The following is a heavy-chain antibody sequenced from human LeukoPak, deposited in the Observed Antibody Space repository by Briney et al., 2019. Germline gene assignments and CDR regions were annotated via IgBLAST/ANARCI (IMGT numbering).Heavy chain of an antibody. D-gene: IGHD1-26*01. CDR3: SRESGPFSPFGF. V-gene: IGHV4-4*02. CDR2: ISLRGLT. CDR1: GFTFSNAW. J-gene: IGHJ4*02. Sequence: GSLRLSCEASGFTFSNAWMSWVRQPPGQGLEWIGEISLRGLTNYNPSLRSRLTMSLDESKNQVSLNLTSVTAADTAVYYCSRESGPFSPFGFWGQGTLVTVSS.